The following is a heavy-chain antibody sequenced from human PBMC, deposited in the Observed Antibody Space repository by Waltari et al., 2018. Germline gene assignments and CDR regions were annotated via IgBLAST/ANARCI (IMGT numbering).Heavy chain of an antibody. Sequence: EVQLVETGGGSFQPGASLSLSCAASGPTVGNNYMSWVRQAPGKGLEGVSVIYSGGTTQYADSVKGRFTISRDSSKNTLYLQMNSLRVEDTAVYYCATSPTRSFWGQGTLVAVSS. CDR3: ATSPTRSF. V-gene: IGHV3-53*02. CDR1: GPTVGNNY. CDR2: IYSGGTT. D-gene: IGHD2-15*01. J-gene: IGHJ4*02.